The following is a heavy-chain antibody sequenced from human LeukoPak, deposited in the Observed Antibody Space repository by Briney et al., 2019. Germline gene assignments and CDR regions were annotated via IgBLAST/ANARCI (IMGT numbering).Heavy chain of an antibody. Sequence: PGGSLRLSCTASGFTFGEYAMHWLRQAPGKGLEWVSYITGSSYSILYTDSVKGRFTISRDIDKNSVYLQMNSLGAEDTALYYCAKVPRTNHDNFFDYWGQGTLVTVSS. J-gene: IGHJ4*02. CDR1: GFTFGEYA. CDR2: ITGSSYSI. D-gene: IGHD2-8*01. CDR3: AKVPRTNHDNFFDY. V-gene: IGHV3-48*01.